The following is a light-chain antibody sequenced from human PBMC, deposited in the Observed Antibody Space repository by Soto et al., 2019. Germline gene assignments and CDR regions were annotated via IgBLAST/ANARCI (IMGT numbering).Light chain of an antibody. Sequence: EFVLTQSPGTLSLSPGERATLSCRASQTVRNNYLAWYQQKPGQAPRLLIYDASSRATGIPDRFSGGGSGTDFTLTISRLEPEDFAVHYCQQYDNSPITFGQGTRLEIK. CDR2: DAS. V-gene: IGKV3-20*01. J-gene: IGKJ5*01. CDR1: QTVRNNY. CDR3: QQYDNSPIT.